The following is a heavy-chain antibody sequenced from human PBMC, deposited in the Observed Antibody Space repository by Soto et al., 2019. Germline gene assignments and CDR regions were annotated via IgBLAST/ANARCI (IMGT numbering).Heavy chain of an antibody. CDR1: GGSISSANYY. CDR3: ARLWFAELFYFHY. J-gene: IGHJ4*02. Sequence: SETLSLTCTVSGGSISSANYYCGCIRQPPGKGLKWIATIYYTGSTYYNPSLKSRVTISVDTSKNHFSLKLTSVTAADTAVYYCARLWFAELFYFHYWGPGTLVTVSS. V-gene: IGHV4-39*02. D-gene: IGHD3-10*01. CDR2: IYYTGST.